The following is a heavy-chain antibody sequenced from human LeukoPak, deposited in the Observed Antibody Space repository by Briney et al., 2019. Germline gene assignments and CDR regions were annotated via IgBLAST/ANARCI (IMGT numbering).Heavy chain of an antibody. CDR3: ARDRGSDY. CDR1: GFTFSIYS. D-gene: IGHD3-16*01. CDR2: ISSSSSTR. J-gene: IGHJ4*02. V-gene: IGHV3-48*02. Sequence: GGSLRLSCAASGFTFSIYSMNWVRQAPGEGLEWVSYISSSSSTRYYADSVKGRFTISRDNAKNSLYLHMNSLRDDDTAVYYCARDRGSDYWGQGTLVTVSS.